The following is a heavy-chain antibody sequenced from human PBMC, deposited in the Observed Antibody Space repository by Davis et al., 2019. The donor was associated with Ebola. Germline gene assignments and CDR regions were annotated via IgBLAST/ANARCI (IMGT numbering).Heavy chain of an antibody. CDR3: AKDPHDY. CDR1: GFTFSSSS. J-gene: IGHJ4*02. V-gene: IGHV3-74*01. CDR2: INSDGSTT. Sequence: PGGSLRLSCAASGFTFSSSSLNWVRQAPGKGLVWVSRINSDGSTTTYADSVKGRFTISRDNSKNTLYLQMNSLRAEDTAVYYCAKDPHDYWGQGTLVTVSS.